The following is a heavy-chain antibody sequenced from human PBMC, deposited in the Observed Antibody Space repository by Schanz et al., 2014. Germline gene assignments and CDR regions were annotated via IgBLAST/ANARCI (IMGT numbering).Heavy chain of an antibody. J-gene: IGHJ6*03. Sequence: QVQLVQSGAEVKKPGASVKVSCTASGFNFNNYDINWVRQATGQGLEWMGWMNPKTGNTDHAQKFQGRVSMTWDTTTSAAYLDLSRLRTEDTGVYYCARELKGKVAISGVSGAQNDCYMDDWGKGATVTVSS. D-gene: IGHD3-3*01. CDR1: GFNFNNYD. V-gene: IGHV1-8*01. CDR2: MNPKTGNT. CDR3: ARELKGKVAISGVSGAQNDCYMDD.